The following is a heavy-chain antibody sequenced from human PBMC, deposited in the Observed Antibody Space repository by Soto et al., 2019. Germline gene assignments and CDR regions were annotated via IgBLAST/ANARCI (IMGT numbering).Heavy chain of an antibody. D-gene: IGHD2-15*01. J-gene: IGHJ6*03. CDR2: INPNSGNT. V-gene: IGHV1-8*01. CDR1: GYTFTSFD. CDR3: ARGGGYCSGGSCYSKNYYYYYMDV. Sequence: ASVKVSCKASGYTFTSFDINWVRQASGQGLEWMGWINPNSGNTIYAQKFQGRVTMTRNTSINTAYMELSRLRSDDTAVYYCARGGGYCSGGSCYSKNYYYYYMDVWGKGTTVTVSS.